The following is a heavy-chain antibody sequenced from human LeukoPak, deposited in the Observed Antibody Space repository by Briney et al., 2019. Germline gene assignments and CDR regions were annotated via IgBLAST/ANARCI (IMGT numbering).Heavy chain of an antibody. CDR3: ARDGLVDTAPADAFDI. D-gene: IGHD5-18*01. CDR1: GLTFSSYG. CDR2: IWYDGSNK. V-gene: IGHV3-33*01. J-gene: IGHJ3*02. Sequence: GGSLRLSCAASGLTFSSYGMHWVRQAPGKGLEWVAVIWYDGSNKYYADSVKGRFTISRDNSKNTLYLQMNSLRAEDTAVYYCARDGLVDTAPADAFDIWGQGTMVTVSS.